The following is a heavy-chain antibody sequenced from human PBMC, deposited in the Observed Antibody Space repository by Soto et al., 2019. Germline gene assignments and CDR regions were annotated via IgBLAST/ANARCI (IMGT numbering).Heavy chain of an antibody. CDR2: LSASGGNT. Sequence: EVQLLESGGGLVQPGGSLRLSCAASGFTFSIYAMNWVRQAPGKGLEWVSALSASGGNTYYADSVKGRFTLSRDNSKNTLYLQMNSLRDEDTAVYYCAKAGTHSYFDYWGQGTLVTVSS. D-gene: IGHD1-1*01. CDR3: AKAGTHSYFDY. J-gene: IGHJ4*02. CDR1: GFTFSIYA. V-gene: IGHV3-23*01.